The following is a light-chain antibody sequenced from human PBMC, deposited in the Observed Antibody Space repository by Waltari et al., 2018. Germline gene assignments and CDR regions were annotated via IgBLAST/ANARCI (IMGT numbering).Light chain of an antibody. CDR3: LQKYITPS. J-gene: IGKJ1*01. V-gene: IGKV1-39*01. CDR2: TVS. CDR1: QRVSGF. Sequence: DIQMTQSPSSLSASIGDRVTITCRASQRVSGFLNWYQQKPGKAPNLLISTVSTLQPGVPSRFSGSKSGTDFTLSISSLQPEDFASYYWLQKYITPSFGQGTKVEIK.